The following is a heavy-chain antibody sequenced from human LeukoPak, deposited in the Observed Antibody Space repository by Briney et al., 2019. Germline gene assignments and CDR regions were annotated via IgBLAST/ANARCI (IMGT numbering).Heavy chain of an antibody. J-gene: IGHJ5*02. CDR1: GFTVSNNY. CDR2: IYSGGYT. CDR3: ARHSCGSPTCYSSDWGQNGDWLDP. Sequence: GGSLRLSCAASGFTVSNNYVSWVRQAPGKGLDWVAVIYSGGYTYYADSVKSRCPVSRDNSENTVYLQMSSLTPEATAVNYCARHSCGSPTCYSSDWGQNGDWLDPWGQGTLVTVSS. D-gene: IGHD2-21*01. V-gene: IGHV3-66*02.